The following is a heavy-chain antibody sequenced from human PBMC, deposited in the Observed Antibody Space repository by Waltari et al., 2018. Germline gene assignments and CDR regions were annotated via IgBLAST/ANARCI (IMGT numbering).Heavy chain of an antibody. CDR1: GFTFSSYG. Sequence: QVQLVESGGGVVQPGRSLRLSCAASGFTFSSYGMPWVRQAPGKGLEWVVVIWDDAINKCYATSGQGRFPISRDNSKNTLYLQMNSLRAEETAVYYCARVGKYCGGDCYYDYWGQGTLVTVSS. CDR3: ARVGKYCGGDCYYDY. CDR2: IWDDAINK. V-gene: IGHV3-33*01. D-gene: IGHD2-21*02. J-gene: IGHJ4*02.